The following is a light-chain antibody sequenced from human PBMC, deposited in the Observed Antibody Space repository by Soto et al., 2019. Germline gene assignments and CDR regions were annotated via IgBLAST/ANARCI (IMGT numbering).Light chain of an antibody. CDR3: QQYDNLPIT. Sequence: DIQMTQSPSSLSASVGDRVTITCQASQDISNYLNWYQQKPGKAPKLLIYDASNLETGVPSRFSGSGSGTDFTFNISSLQPEDIATYYCQQYDNLPITFGQGTRLESK. V-gene: IGKV1-33*01. CDR1: QDISNY. CDR2: DAS. J-gene: IGKJ5*01.